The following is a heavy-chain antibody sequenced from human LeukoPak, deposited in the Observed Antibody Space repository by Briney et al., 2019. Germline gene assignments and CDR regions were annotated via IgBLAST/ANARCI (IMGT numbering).Heavy chain of an antibody. CDR3: ARDSSGSGRVDY. CDR1: GGSIRSGGYY. Sequence: TLSLTCTVSGGSIRSGGYYWSWIRQHPGKGLEWIGYIYYSGTTYYSPSLKSRVIISVDTSKNQFSLNLSSVTAADTAVYYCARDSSGSGRVDYWGQGTLVTVSS. V-gene: IGHV4-31*03. CDR2: IYYSGTT. D-gene: IGHD3-10*01. J-gene: IGHJ4*02.